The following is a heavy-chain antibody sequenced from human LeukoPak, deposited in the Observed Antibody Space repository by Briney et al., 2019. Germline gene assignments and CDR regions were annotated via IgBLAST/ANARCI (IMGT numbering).Heavy chain of an antibody. CDR1: GGSISSYY. D-gene: IGHD3-22*01. CDR3: ARDGGITMIVWFDP. Sequence: PSETLSLTCTVSGGSISSYYWSWIRQPAGKGLEWIGRIYTSGSTNYNPSLKSRVTMSVDTSKNQFSLKLSSVTAADTAVYYCARDGGITMIVWFDPWGQGTLVTVSS. J-gene: IGHJ5*02. V-gene: IGHV4-4*07. CDR2: IYTSGST.